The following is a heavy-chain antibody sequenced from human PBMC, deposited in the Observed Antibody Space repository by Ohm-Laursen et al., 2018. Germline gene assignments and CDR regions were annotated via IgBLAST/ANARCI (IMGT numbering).Heavy chain of an antibody. CDR3: ARDVRDYDILTGSLGYFDC. V-gene: IGHV4-59*01. D-gene: IGHD3-9*01. CDR2: IYYSGST. Sequence: SETLSLTCAVSGGSISSYYWSWIRQPPGKGLEWIGYIYYSGSTNYNPSLKSRVTISVDTSKNQFSLKLSSVTAADTAVYYCARDVRDYDILTGSLGYFDCWGQGTLVTVSS. J-gene: IGHJ4*02. CDR1: GGSISSYY.